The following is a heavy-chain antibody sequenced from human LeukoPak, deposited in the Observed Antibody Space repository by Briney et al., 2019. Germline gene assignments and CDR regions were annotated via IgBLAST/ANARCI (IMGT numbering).Heavy chain of an antibody. V-gene: IGHV3-7*03. D-gene: IGHD2-15*01. J-gene: IGHJ4*02. CDR2: INHNGNVN. Sequence: GGSLRLSCAASGFTFSSYWMNWARQAPGKGLEWVASINHNGNVNYYVDSVKGRFTISRDNAKNSLYLQMSNLRAEDTAVYYCAREYCSGGSCYQDAPLDYWGQGTLVTVSS. CDR1: GFTFSSYW. CDR3: AREYCSGGSCYQDAPLDY.